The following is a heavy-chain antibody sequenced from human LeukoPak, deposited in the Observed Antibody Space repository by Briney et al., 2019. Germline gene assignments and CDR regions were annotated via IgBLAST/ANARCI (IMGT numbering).Heavy chain of an antibody. Sequence: PSETLSLTCTVSGGSISSSSYYWGWIRQPPGKGLEWIGSIYHSGSTNYNPSLKSRVTISVDKSKNQFSLKLSSVTAADTAVYYCARAGATYYFDYWGQGTLVTVSS. CDR2: IYHSGST. V-gene: IGHV4-39*07. J-gene: IGHJ4*02. D-gene: IGHD5-12*01. CDR3: ARAGATYYFDY. CDR1: GGSISSSSYY.